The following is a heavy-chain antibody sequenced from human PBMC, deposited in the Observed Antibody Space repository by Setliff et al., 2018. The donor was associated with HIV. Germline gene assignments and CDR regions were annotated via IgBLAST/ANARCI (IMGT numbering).Heavy chain of an antibody. D-gene: IGHD3-22*01. CDR1: GDSISSSSYY. V-gene: IGHV4-39*01. CDR2: IYYSGST. CDR3: ASLPPLYDSSGYYFDY. J-gene: IGHJ4*02. Sequence: LSLTCSVSGDSISSSSYYWGWIRQPPGKGLEWIGSIYYSGSTYYNPSHNSRVTISVDASKNQFSLKLSSVTAADTAVYYCASLPPLYDSSGYYFDYWGQGTLVTVSS.